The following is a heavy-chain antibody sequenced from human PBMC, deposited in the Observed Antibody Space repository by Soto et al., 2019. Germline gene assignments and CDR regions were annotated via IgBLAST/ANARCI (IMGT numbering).Heavy chain of an antibody. CDR3: AKTPGYCSVGSCSSLGYFDS. V-gene: IGHV3-9*02. Sequence: EVQLVESGGGLVQPGRSLRLSCAASGFTSDHYAMHWVRQGPGKGLEWVSGISWNSDTIEYADSVKGRFTISRDNAKNSLYLQMNSLGAEDTALYYCAKTPGYCSVGSCSSLGYFDSWGQGTLVTVSS. J-gene: IGHJ4*02. CDR2: ISWNSDTI. CDR1: GFTSDHYA. D-gene: IGHD2-15*01.